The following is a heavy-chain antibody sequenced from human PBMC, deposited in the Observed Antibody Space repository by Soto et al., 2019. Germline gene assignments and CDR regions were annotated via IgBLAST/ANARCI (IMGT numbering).Heavy chain of an antibody. CDR1: GYTFTVYF. V-gene: IGHV1-2*04. CDR3: AKSLNHYGMDV. CDR2: INPNSGGT. D-gene: IGHD3-10*01. J-gene: IGHJ6*02. Sequence: VSVKVACKASGYTFTVYFGHWVRQAPGQGLEWMGWINPNSGGTKYAQKFQGWVTMTRDTSISTAYMELSRLRSDDTAMYYCAKSLNHYGMDVWGQGTTVTVSS.